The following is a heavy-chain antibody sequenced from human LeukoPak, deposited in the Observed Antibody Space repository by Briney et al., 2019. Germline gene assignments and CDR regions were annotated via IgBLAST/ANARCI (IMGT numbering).Heavy chain of an antibody. CDR2: INHSGST. Sequence: SETLSLTCAVYGGSFSGYYWSWIRQPPGKGLEWIGEINHSGSTNYNPSLKSRVTISVDTSKNQFSLKLSSVTAADTAVYYCASTNYYDSTYNFDYWGQGTLVTVSS. V-gene: IGHV4-34*01. D-gene: IGHD3-22*01. CDR1: GGSFSGYY. J-gene: IGHJ4*02. CDR3: ASTNYYDSTYNFDY.